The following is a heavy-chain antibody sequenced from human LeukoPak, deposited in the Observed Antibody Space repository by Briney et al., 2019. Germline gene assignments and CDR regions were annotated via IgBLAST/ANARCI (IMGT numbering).Heavy chain of an antibody. J-gene: IGHJ4*02. V-gene: IGHV3-23*01. D-gene: IGHD1-7*01. CDR1: GFTFSNYA. CDR2: ISGSGGAT. Sequence: GGSLRLSCAASGFTFSNYAMSWVRQAPGKGLEWVSGISGSGGATFYADSVQGRFTISRDNSQNILYLQMRSLRAEDTAVYYCVKDYPRIGVTGTTSFFDYWGQGNLVTVSS. CDR3: VKDYPRIGVTGTTSFFDY.